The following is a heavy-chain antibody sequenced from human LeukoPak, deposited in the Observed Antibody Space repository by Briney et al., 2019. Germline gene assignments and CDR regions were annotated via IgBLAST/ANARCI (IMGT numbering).Heavy chain of an antibody. CDR2: INPNSGGT. Sequence: ASVKVSCKASGYTFTGYYMHWVRQAPGQGLEWMGWINPNSGGTNYAQKFQGRVTMTRDTSISTAYMELSRLRSDDTAVYYCARLIAVAGFAFDYWGQGTPVTVSS. V-gene: IGHV1-2*02. J-gene: IGHJ4*02. CDR1: GYTFTGYY. CDR3: ARLIAVAGFAFDY. D-gene: IGHD6-19*01.